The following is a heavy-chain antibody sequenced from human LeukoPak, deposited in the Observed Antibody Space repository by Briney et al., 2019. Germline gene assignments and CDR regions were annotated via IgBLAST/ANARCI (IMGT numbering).Heavy chain of an antibody. CDR2: ISSSGSTI. V-gene: IGHV3-48*04. D-gene: IGHD3-22*01. J-gene: IGHJ4*02. Sequence: GGTLRLSCAASGFTFSSYGMSWVRQAPGKGLEWVSYISSSGSTIYYADSVKGRFTISRDNAKNSLYLQMNSLRAEDTAVYYCARERNYYDSSGYCFDYWGQGTLVTVSS. CDR1: GFTFSSYG. CDR3: ARERNYYDSSGYCFDY.